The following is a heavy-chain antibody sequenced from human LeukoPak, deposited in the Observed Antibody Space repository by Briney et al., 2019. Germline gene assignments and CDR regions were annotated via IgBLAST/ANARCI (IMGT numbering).Heavy chain of an antibody. J-gene: IGHJ4*02. V-gene: IGHV4-4*07. CDR2: IYSSGST. CDR3: ARDLIHGSGTYFNPLGY. Sequence: PSETLSLTCTVSGGSINTQYWSWIRQPAGKGLEWIGRIYSSGSTNYNTSLMTRLTMSVDTSKNQISLNLHSVTAADTAVYYCARDLIHGSGTYFNPLGYWGLGTLVTVSS. CDR1: GGSINTQY. D-gene: IGHD3-10*01.